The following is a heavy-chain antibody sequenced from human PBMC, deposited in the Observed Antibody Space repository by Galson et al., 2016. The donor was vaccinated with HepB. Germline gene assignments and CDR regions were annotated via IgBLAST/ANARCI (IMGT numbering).Heavy chain of an antibody. CDR1: GFTFSSYA. Sequence: SLRLSCAASGFTFSSYAMSWVRQAPGKGLEWVSAISGSGSGSYSADSVKGRFTISRDNSKNTLYLQLNSLRTEDTALYYCTTGLGQYVPASRYFDLWGRGTLVTVSS. CDR3: TTGLGQYVPASRYFDL. V-gene: IGHV3-23*01. J-gene: IGHJ2*01. CDR2: ISGSGSGS. D-gene: IGHD2-8*01.